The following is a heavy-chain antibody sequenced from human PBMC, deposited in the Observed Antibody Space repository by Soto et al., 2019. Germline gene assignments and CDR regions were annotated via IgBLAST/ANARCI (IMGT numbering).Heavy chain of an antibody. J-gene: IGHJ4*02. CDR1: GFIFSGYA. D-gene: IGHD3-3*01. Sequence: QVQLVESGGGVVQPGRSLRLSCAASGFIFSGYAMHWVRQAPGKGLEWVAVISYDGNTKFYADSVKGRFTVSRYNSKNTLYVQMNNLSAEDTAMYYCAKETSAFEIVYWGQGTLVNVSS. CDR3: AKETSAFEIVY. CDR2: ISYDGNTK. V-gene: IGHV3-30-3*01.